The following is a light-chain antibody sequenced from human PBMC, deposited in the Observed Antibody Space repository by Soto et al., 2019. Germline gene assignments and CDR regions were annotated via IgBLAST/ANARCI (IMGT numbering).Light chain of an antibody. CDR2: DAS. CDR3: QQYNNWPWT. J-gene: IGKJ1*01. CDR1: QSVSSY. Sequence: IVLTQSPATLSLSPGERATLSCRASQSVSSYLAWYQQKPGQAPRLLIYDASNRATGIPARFSGSGSRTDFTLTISSLEPEDFAVYYCQQYNNWPWTFGQGTKVEIK. V-gene: IGKV3-11*01.